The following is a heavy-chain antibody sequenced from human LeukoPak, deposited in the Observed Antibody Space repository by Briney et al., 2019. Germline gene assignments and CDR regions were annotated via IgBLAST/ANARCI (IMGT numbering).Heavy chain of an antibody. CDR3: GRDPNGDYVGAFEF. D-gene: IGHD4-17*01. CDR2: IKGNGGGS. V-gene: IGHV3-23*01. CDR1: GVTFSSYG. Sequence: GGSLRLSCAASGVTFSSYGMHWVRQAPGRGLEWVSSIKGNGGGSSYADSVKGRFTMTRDNSKSTLYLQMSSLRAGDTAVYFCGRDPNGDYVGAFEFWGQGTLVTVSS. J-gene: IGHJ3*01.